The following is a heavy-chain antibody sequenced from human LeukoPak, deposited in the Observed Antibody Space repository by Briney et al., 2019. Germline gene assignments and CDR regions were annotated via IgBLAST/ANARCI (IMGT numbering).Heavy chain of an antibody. CDR3: ARASSVVVVPAALDAFDI. Sequence: SETLSLTCTVSGGSISSYYWGWIRQPAGKGLEWIGRIYTSGSTNYNPSLKSRVTMSVDTSKNQFSLKLSSVTAADTAVYYCARASSVVVVPAALDAFDIWGQGTMVTVSS. D-gene: IGHD2-2*01. CDR1: GGSISSYY. J-gene: IGHJ3*02. V-gene: IGHV4-4*07. CDR2: IYTSGST.